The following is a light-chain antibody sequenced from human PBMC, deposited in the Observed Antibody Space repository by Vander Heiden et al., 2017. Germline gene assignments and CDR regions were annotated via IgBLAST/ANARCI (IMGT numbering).Light chain of an antibody. J-gene: IGLJ1*01. CDR1: SSDVGGYNS. CDR3: SSYTSSSTLV. V-gene: IGLV2-14*01. CDR2: DVN. Sequence: QSALTQPASVSGSPGQSIAISCTGTSSDVGGYNSVSWYQHYPGKAPKVIIYDVNNRPSGVSNRFSGSKSGNTASLTISGLQAEDEADYYCSSYTSSSTLVFGTGTKVTVL.